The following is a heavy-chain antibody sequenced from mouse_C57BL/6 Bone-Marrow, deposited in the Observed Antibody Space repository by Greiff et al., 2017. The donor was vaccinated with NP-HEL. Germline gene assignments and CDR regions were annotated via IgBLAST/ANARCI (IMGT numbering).Heavy chain of an antibody. CDR2: INPGSGGT. D-gene: IGHD4-1*01. V-gene: IGHV1-54*01. CDR1: GYAFTNYL. J-gene: IGHJ4*01. Sequence: QVQLQQSGAELVRPGTSVKVSCKASGYAFTNYLIEWVKQRPGQGLEWIGVINPGSGGTNYNEKFKGKATLTADKSSSTAYMQLSSLTSEDSAVYFCARQKTGRDYAMDYWGQGTSVTVSS. CDR3: ARQKTGRDYAMDY.